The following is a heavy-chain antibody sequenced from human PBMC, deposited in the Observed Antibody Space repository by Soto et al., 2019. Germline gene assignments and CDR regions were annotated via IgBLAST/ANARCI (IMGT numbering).Heavy chain of an antibody. CDR3: ARETYYFDY. CDR2: IKQDGSEK. CDR1: GFTFSTYW. V-gene: IGHV3-7*01. Sequence: EVQLVESGGGLVQPGGSLRLSCAASGFTFSTYWMSWVRQAPGKGLEWVANIKQDGSEKYYVDSVKGRFTISRDNADKSLYLQMNSLRAEDTAVYYCARETYYFDYWGQGALVTVSS. J-gene: IGHJ4*02.